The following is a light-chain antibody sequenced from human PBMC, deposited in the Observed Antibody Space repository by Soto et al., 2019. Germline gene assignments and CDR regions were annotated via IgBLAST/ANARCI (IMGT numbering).Light chain of an antibody. CDR3: QQYNNWIT. CDR1: QSISIN. CDR2: AAS. J-gene: IGKJ5*01. V-gene: IGKV3-15*01. Sequence: EIVMTQSPATLSVSPGKRAILSCRASQSISINLAWYQQKPGQAPRLLIYAASNRATGVPARFSGSWSGTEFTLTISSLQSEDFAVYYCQQYNNWITFGQGTRLEIK.